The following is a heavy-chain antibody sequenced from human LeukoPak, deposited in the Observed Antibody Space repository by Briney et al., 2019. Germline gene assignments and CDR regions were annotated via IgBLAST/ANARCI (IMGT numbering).Heavy chain of an antibody. CDR3: ARGRRTMVRGVIITRWFDP. CDR1: GGSFSGYY. CDR2: INRSGST. J-gene: IGHJ5*02. Sequence: SETLSLTCAVHGGSFSGYYWSWIRQPPGKGLEWIGEINRSGSTNYNPSLKSRVTISVDTSKNQFSLKLSSVTAADTAVYYCARGRRTMVRGVIITRWFDPWGQGTLVTVSS. D-gene: IGHD3-10*01. V-gene: IGHV4-34*01.